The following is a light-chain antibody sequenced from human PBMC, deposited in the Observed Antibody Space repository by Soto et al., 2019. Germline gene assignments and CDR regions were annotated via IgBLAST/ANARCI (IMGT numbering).Light chain of an antibody. V-gene: IGLV2-14*03. CDR1: SSDVGGYNY. J-gene: IGLJ1*01. CDR3: TSYEV. Sequence: QSVLTQPASVSGSPGQSITISCTGSSSDVGGYNYVSWYQQHPGKAPKLMIYGVGVRPSGVSNRFSGSKSGNTASLTISGLQAEDEADYYCTSYEVFGTGTKVTVL. CDR2: GVG.